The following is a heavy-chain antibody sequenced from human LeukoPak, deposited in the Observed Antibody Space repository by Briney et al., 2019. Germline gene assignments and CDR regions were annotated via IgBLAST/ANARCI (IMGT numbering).Heavy chain of an antibody. V-gene: IGHV1-46*01. CDR2: INPGGGST. J-gene: IGHJ5*02. CDR3: AREGCSSTSCHSPPPFDP. D-gene: IGHD2-2*01. Sequence: VASLKVSCKASGYTFTSYYMHWVRQAPGQGLEWMGIINPGGGSTSYAQKFQGRVTMTRDTSTSTVYMELSSLRSEDTAVYYCAREGCSSTSCHSPPPFDPWGQGTLVTVSS. CDR1: GYTFTSYY.